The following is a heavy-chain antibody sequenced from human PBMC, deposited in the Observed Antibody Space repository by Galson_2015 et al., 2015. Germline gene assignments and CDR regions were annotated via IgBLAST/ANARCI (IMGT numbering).Heavy chain of an antibody. CDR2: ISYDGSNK. D-gene: IGHD3-10*01. J-gene: IGHJ5*02. V-gene: IGHV3-30-3*01. CDR1: GFTFSSYA. CDR3: ARDRFRERLLWFGEGFDP. Sequence: SLRLSCAASGFTFSSYAMHWVRQAPGKGLEWVAVISYDGSNKYYADSVKGRFTISRDNSKNTLYLQMNSLRAEDTAVYYCARDRFRERLLWFGEGFDPWGQGTLVTVSS.